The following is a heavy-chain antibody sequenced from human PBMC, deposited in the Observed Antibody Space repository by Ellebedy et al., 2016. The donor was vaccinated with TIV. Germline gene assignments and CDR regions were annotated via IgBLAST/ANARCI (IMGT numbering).Heavy chain of an antibody. Sequence: MPSETLSLTCAVYGGSFSGYYWSWIRQPPGKGLEWIGEINHSGSTNYNPSLKSRVTISVDTSKNQFSLKLSSVTAADTAVYYCARWAVAGHFDYWGQGTLVTVSS. CDR2: INHSGST. CDR3: ARWAVAGHFDY. D-gene: IGHD6-19*01. J-gene: IGHJ4*02. CDR1: GGSFSGYY. V-gene: IGHV4-34*01.